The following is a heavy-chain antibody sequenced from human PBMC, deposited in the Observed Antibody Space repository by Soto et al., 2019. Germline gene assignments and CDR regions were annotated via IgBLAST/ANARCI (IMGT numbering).Heavy chain of an antibody. CDR3: ARANWYSEY. CDR1: GGSINNHY. V-gene: IGHV4-59*11. J-gene: IGHJ4*02. CDR2: VYYTGST. Sequence: QVHLQESGPGLVKPSETLSLTCSVSGGSINNHYWSWIRQPPGKGLEWIGYVYYTGSTNYNPSLKSRVTMSVDTSKNQFSLNLTSLTAADTAIYYCARANWYSEYWGQGTLVTGSS. D-gene: IGHD7-27*01.